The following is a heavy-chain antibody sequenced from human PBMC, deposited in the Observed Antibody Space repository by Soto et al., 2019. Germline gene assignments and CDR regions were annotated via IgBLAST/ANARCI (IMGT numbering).Heavy chain of an antibody. CDR2: ISAYNGNT. V-gene: IGHV1-18*01. CDR3: AREDRRWYYYYMDV. J-gene: IGHJ6*03. Sequence: GASVKVSCKASGYTFTSYGISWVRQAPGQGLEWMGWISAYNGNTNYAQKLQGRVTMTTDTSTSTAYMELRSLRSDDTAVYYCAREDRRWYYYYMDVWGKGTTVTVSS. D-gene: IGHD2-15*01. CDR1: GYTFTSYG.